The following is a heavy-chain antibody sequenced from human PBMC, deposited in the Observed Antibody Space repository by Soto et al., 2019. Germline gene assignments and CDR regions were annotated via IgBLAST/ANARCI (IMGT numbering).Heavy chain of an antibody. V-gene: IGHV5-51*01. D-gene: IGHD2-15*01. CDR1: GYSFTNYW. J-gene: IGHJ4*02. CDR3: ATGSGPKDIDY. CDR2: IYPGDSDT. Sequence: PXDSLTISCKGSGYSFTNYWIGLVRQMSGKGLEWMAIIYPGDSDTRYSPSIQGQVTISADKSISTAYLQWSSLRASDTAMYYCATGSGPKDIDYWGQGTLVTVSS.